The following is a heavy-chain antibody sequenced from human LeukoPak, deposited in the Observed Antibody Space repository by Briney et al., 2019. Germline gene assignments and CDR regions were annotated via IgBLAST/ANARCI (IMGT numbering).Heavy chain of an antibody. Sequence: SQTLSLTCTVSGGSISSGSYYWSWIRQPAGKGLEWIGRIYTSGSTNYNPSLKSRVTMSVDTSKNQFSLKLSSVTAADTAVYYCARDPIFGVGPWGQGTLVTVSS. CDR1: GGSISSGSYY. D-gene: IGHD3-3*01. V-gene: IGHV4-61*02. CDR2: IYTSGST. J-gene: IGHJ5*02. CDR3: ARDPIFGVGP.